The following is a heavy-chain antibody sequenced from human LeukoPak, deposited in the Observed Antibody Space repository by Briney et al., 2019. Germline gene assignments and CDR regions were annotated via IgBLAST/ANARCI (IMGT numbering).Heavy chain of an antibody. CDR3: ATEMAPAKSYYYYMDV. CDR2: ISAYNGNT. Sequence: GASVKVSCKASGYTFTSYGISWVRQAPGQGLEWMGWISAYNGNTSYAQKLQGRVTMTTDTSTSTAYMELRSLRSDDTAVYYCATEMAPAKSYYYYMDVWGKGTTVTVSS. CDR1: GYTFTSYG. D-gene: IGHD5-24*01. J-gene: IGHJ6*03. V-gene: IGHV1-18*01.